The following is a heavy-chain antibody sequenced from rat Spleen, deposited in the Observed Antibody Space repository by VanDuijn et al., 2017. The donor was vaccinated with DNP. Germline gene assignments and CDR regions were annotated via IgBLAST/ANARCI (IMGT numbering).Heavy chain of an antibody. CDR1: GFNFNDYW. J-gene: IGHJ2*01. CDR3: VREELGVDY. Sequence: EVKLVESGGGLVQPGRSLKLSCAASGFNFNDYWMGWVRQAPGKGLEWIGEINKDSSTIKYSPSLKDKFTVSRENAQNTLYLQMSKLGSEDTAIYYCVREELGVDYWGQGVMVTVSS. D-gene: IGHD4-3*01. V-gene: IGHV4-2*01. CDR2: INKDSSTI.